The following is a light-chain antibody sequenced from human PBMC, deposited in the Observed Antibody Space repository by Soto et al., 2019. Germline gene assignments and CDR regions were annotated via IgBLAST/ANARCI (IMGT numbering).Light chain of an antibody. J-gene: IGLJ2*01. CDR2: EDS. Sequence: SSELTQPPSVSVSPGQTASITCSGGKLGNKYTSWYQQKSGQSPVLVIYEDSKRPTGIPERFSGSNSGTTATLTISETQAMDEADYYCQAWHSSTGVFGGGTKLTVL. V-gene: IGLV3-1*01. CDR1: KLGNKY. CDR3: QAWHSSTGV.